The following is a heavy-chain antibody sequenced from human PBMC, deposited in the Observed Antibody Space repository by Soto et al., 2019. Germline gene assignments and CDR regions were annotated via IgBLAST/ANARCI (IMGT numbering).Heavy chain of an antibody. CDR2: IWYDGSNK. D-gene: IGHD6-19*01. CDR3: ASGSGYSSGWLNY. J-gene: IGHJ4*02. CDR1: GFTFSSYG. V-gene: IGHV3-33*01. Sequence: GGSLRLSCAASGFTFSSYGMHWVRQAPGKGLEWVAVIWYDGSNKYYADSVKGRFTISRDNSKNTLYLQMNSLRAEDTAVYYCASGSGYSSGWLNYWGQGTLVTVSS.